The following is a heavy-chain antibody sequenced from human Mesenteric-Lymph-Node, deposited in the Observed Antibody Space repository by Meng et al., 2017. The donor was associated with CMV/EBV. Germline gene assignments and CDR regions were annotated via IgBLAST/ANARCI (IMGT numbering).Heavy chain of an antibody. Sequence: CAVSGGSSSSSNWWSWVRQPPGKGLEWIGEIYHSGSTNYNPSLKSRVTISVDKSKNQFSLKLSSVTAADTAVYYCARVFGELGHFDYWGQGTLVTVSS. D-gene: IGHD3-10*02. J-gene: IGHJ4*02. CDR2: IYHSGST. V-gene: IGHV4-4*02. CDR3: ARVFGELGHFDY. CDR1: GGSSSSSNW.